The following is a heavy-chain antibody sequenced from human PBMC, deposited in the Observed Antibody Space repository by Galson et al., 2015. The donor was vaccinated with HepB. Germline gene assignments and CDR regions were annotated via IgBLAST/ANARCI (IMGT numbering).Heavy chain of an antibody. CDR1: GFTFSSHA. J-gene: IGHJ5*02. Sequence: SLRLSCAASGFTFSSHAMSWVRQAPGKGLEWVSAISGSGSGTYYADSAKGRFTISRHNFKNTLYLQLGSLRAEDTAIYYCARWGDADCWSGCSNWFVTWGQGTLVTFSS. CDR3: ARWGDADCWSGCSNWFVT. V-gene: IGHV3-23*01. D-gene: IGHD3-3*01. CDR2: ISGSGSGT.